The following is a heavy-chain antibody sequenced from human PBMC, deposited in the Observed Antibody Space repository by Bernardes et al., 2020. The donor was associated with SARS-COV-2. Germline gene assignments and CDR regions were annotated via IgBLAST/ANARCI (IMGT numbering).Heavy chain of an antibody. Sequence: TLSLTCTVSGGSISSYYWSWIRQPPGKGLEWIGYIYYSGSTNYNPSLKSRVTISVDTSKNQFSLKLSSVTAADTAVYYCARSVEMATIYAFDIWGQGTMVTVSS. V-gene: IGHV4-59*01. CDR2: IYYSGST. D-gene: IGHD5-12*01. J-gene: IGHJ3*02. CDR1: GGSISSYY. CDR3: ARSVEMATIYAFDI.